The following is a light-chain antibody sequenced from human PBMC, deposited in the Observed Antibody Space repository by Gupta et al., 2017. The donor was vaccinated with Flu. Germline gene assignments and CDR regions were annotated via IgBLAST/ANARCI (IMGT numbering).Light chain of an antibody. CDR3: QQYNRYSLWT. CDR1: QSISSW. V-gene: IGKV1-5*03. Sequence: DIQMTQSPSTLSASVGDRVTITCRASQSISSWLAWYQQKPGKAPKLLIYKASSLESGVPSRFSGSGSGTEFTLTIRRLQPDDFATYYCQQYNRYSLWTFGQGTKVEIK. J-gene: IGKJ1*01. CDR2: KAS.